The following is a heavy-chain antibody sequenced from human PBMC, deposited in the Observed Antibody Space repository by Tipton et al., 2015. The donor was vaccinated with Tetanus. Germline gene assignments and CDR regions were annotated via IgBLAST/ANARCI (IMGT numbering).Heavy chain of an antibody. CDR1: GGSISSYY. CDR2: VHYSGRT. CDR3: ARRVVFRGFDV. D-gene: IGHD3-3*01. J-gene: IGHJ3*01. V-gene: IGHV4-59*01. Sequence: TLSLTCSVSGGSISSYYWTWIRQPPGRGLEWIGFVHYSGRTNYSPSLRSRVSLSVDTSKNQFSLNLSSVTAADTAVYYCARRVVFRGFDVWGQGTTVTVA.